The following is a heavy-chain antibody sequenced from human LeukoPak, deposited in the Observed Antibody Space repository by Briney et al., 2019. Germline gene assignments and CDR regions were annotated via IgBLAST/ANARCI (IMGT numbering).Heavy chain of an antibody. D-gene: IGHD6-19*01. V-gene: IGHV4-39*07. CDR3: ARAPWGTSSGWFLEEDY. CDR2: IYYSGST. CDR1: GGSISSSSYY. J-gene: IGHJ4*02. Sequence: SETLSLTCTVSGGSISSSSYYWGWIRQPPGKGLEWIGNIYYSGSTYYNPSLKSRVTISVDTSKNQFSLKLSSVTAADTAVYYCARAPWGTSSGWFLEEDYWGQGTLVTVSS.